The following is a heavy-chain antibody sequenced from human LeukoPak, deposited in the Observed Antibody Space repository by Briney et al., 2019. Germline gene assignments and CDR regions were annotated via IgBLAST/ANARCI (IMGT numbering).Heavy chain of an antibody. V-gene: IGHV5-51*01. J-gene: IGHJ4*02. CDR2: IYPDDSDT. CDR1: GYSFTNNW. CDR3: ARQAPLAYFDF. Sequence: GESLKISCKGSGYSFTNNWVGWVRQMPGKGLGWMGIIYPDDSDTRYSPSFRGQVTISADKSISTAYLQWSSLKASDTAMYYCARQAPLAYFDFWGQGTLVTVSS.